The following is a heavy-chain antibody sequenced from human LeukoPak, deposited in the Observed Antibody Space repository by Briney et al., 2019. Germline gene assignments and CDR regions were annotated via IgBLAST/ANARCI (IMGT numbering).Heavy chain of an antibody. CDR3: AREDRGYCSSTSCYLDAFDI. CDR2: IYYSGST. Sequence: SETLSVTCTVSGGSMSDYYWSWIRQPPGKGVEWIGYIYYSGSTNYNPSLKSRVTISVDTSKNQFSLKLSSVTAADTAVYYCAREDRGYCSSTSCYLDAFDIWGQGTMVTVSS. CDR1: GGSMSDYY. J-gene: IGHJ3*02. D-gene: IGHD2-2*01. V-gene: IGHV4-59*01.